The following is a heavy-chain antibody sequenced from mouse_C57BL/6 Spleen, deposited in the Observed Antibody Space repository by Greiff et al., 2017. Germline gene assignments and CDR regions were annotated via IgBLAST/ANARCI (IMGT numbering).Heavy chain of an antibody. J-gene: IGHJ3*01. Sequence: VQLQQSGAELVKPGASVKISCKASGYAFSSYWMNWVKQRPGKGLEWIGQIYPGDGDTNYNGKFKGKATMTADKSSSTAYMQLSSLTSEDSAVYFCARSFYDDYWFGYRGQGTLVTVSA. CDR1: GYAFSSYW. V-gene: IGHV1-80*01. CDR3: ARSFYDDYWFGY. CDR2: IYPGDGDT. D-gene: IGHD2-13*01.